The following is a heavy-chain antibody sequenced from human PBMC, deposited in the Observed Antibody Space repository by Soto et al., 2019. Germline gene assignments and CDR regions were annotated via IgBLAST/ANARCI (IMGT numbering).Heavy chain of an antibody. V-gene: IGHV1-18*01. CDR3: ARDSQYSTSWQRFDS. Sequence: QVQLVQSGVEVKKPGASVKVSCKASGYTFTNYAISWVRQAPGRGLEWMGWVNTYNGNPNYAQIFQGRVTMTTDTSTRTAYMELRSLKSDDSAVYYCARDSQYSTSWQRFDSWGQGTLVTVSS. CDR2: VNTYNGNP. CDR1: GYTFTNYA. D-gene: IGHD6-13*01. J-gene: IGHJ4*02.